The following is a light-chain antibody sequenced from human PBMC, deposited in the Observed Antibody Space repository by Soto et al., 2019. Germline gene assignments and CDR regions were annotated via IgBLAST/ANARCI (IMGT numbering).Light chain of an antibody. CDR1: SRDIGDYNH. CDR3: CSYSGSRLI. Sequence: QSALTQPPSVSRSPGQSVTISCTGTSRDIGDYNHVSWYQQHPGKAPKLIIYDVAKRPSGVPDRFSGSKSGNTASLTISGLQPEDEADYSCCSYSGSRLIFGGGTKLTVL. CDR2: DVA. J-gene: IGLJ2*01. V-gene: IGLV2-11*01.